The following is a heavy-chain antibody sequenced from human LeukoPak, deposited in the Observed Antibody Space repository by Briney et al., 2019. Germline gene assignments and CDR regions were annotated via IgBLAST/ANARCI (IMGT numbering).Heavy chain of an antibody. V-gene: IGHV1-69*06. J-gene: IGHJ4*02. CDR2: IIPIFGTA. D-gene: IGHD3-10*01. CDR1: GGTFSSYA. CDR3: ARDPTYYGSGSYGSRGFDY. Sequence: ASVKVSCMASGGTFSSYAISWVRQAPGQGLEWMGGIIPIFGTANYAQKFQGRVTITADKSTSTAYMELSSLRSEDTAVYYCARDPTYYGSGSYGSRGFDYWGQGTLVTVSS.